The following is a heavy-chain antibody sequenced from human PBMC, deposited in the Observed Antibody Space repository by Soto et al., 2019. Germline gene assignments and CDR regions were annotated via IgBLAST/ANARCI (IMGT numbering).Heavy chain of an antibody. J-gene: IGHJ6*02. CDR2: VSAGGDMT. CDR1: GFTFSSYA. CDR3: ARGDRGGSGSPASYYYSGLDV. V-gene: IGHV3-23*01. Sequence: DVQVLESGGDLVQPGGSLRLSCAASGFTFSSYAMSWVRQAPGKGLEWVSSVSAGGDMTYYSDSVKGRFTISIDNSNNALFLQMNSLRIEDTALYYCARGDRGGSGSPASYYYSGLDVWGQGTTVTVS. D-gene: IGHD3-10*01.